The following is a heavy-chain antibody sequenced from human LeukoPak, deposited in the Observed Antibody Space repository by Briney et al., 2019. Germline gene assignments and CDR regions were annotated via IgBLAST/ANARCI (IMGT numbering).Heavy chain of an antibody. CDR1: GFTFDDYA. Sequence: PGGSLRLSCAASGFTFDDYAMHWVRQARGKGREWVSGISWNSGSIGYADSVKGRFTISRDNAKNSLYLQMNSLRAEDKAVDYCRATGHDAFDIWGQGTMVTVSS. V-gene: IGHV3-9*01. CDR3: RATGHDAFDI. J-gene: IGHJ3*02. D-gene: IGHD1-26*01. CDR2: ISWNSGSI.